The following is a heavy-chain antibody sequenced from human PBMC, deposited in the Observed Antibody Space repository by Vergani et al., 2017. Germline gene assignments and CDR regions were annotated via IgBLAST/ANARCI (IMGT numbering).Heavy chain of an antibody. D-gene: IGHD4-17*01. CDR1: GFTFSSYA. CDR2: ISYDGSNK. CDR3: AFDRHGDYPDAYYYYYMDF. V-gene: IGHV3-30*04. Sequence: VQLVESGGGVVQPGRSLRLSCAASGFTFSSYAMHWVRQAPGKGLEWVAVISYDGSNKYYADSVKGRFTISRDNSKNTLYLQMNSLRAEDTAVYYCAFDRHGDYPDAYYYYYMDFWRKGTTVTVSS. J-gene: IGHJ6*03.